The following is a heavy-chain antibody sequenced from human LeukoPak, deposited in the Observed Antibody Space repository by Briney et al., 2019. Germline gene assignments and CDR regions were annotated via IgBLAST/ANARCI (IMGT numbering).Heavy chain of an antibody. CDR1: GYTFTSYG. CDR3: ARTNDFWSGYYIDYYYYMDV. V-gene: IGHV1-18*01. Sequence: GASVKVSCKASGYTFTSYGISWVRQAPGQGLEWMGWISAYNGNTNYAQKLQGRVTMTTDTSTSTAYMELRSLRSDDTAVYYCARTNDFWSGYYIDYYYYMDVWGKGTTVTVSS. CDR2: ISAYNGNT. D-gene: IGHD3-3*01. J-gene: IGHJ6*03.